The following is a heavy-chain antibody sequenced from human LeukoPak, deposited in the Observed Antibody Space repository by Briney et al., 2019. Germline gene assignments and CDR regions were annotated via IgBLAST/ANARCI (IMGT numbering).Heavy chain of an antibody. J-gene: IGHJ4*02. CDR1: EFTFNRYW. D-gene: IGHD6-13*01. CDR3: ARGLAAPDY. Sequence: PGGSLRLSCAASEFTFNRYWMSWVRQAPGKGLEWVANIKKEGSEKYYVDSVKGRFTISRDNAKNSVHLQMNSLRAEDTAVYYCARGLAAPDYWGQGTLVTVSS. CDR2: IKKEGSEK. V-gene: IGHV3-7*03.